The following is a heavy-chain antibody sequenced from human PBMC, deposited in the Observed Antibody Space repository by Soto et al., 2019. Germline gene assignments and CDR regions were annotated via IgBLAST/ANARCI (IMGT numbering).Heavy chain of an antibody. CDR2: IYYSGST. CDR1: GGSISSYY. CDR3: ARADGFGELLSGKGNWFDP. V-gene: IGHV4-59*01. D-gene: IGHD3-10*01. J-gene: IGHJ5*02. Sequence: SETLSLTCTVSGGSISSYYWSWIRQPPGKGLEWIGYIYYSGSTNYNPSLKSRVTISVDTSKNQFSLKLSSVTAADTAVYYCARADGFGELLSGKGNWFDPWGQGTLVTAPQ.